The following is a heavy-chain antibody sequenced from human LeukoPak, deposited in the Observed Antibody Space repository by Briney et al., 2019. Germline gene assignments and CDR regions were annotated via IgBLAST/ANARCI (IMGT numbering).Heavy chain of an antibody. CDR2: INHSGST. V-gene: IGHV4-34*01. D-gene: IGHD3-16*02. CDR3: ARGLYHDTIFQH. Sequence: SETLSLTCAVYGGSFSGYYSSWIRQPPGKGLEWIGEINHSGSTNYNPSLKSRVTISVDTSKNQFSLKLSSVTAADTAVYYCARGLYHDTIFQHWGQGTLVTVSS. J-gene: IGHJ1*01. CDR1: GGSFSGYY.